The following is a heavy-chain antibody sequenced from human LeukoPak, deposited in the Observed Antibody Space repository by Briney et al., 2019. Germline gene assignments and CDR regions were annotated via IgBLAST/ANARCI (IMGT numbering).Heavy chain of an antibody. CDR3: ARDVVVTSSPDAFDI. D-gene: IGHD2-21*02. J-gene: IGHJ3*02. CDR2: ISNSGTT. CDR1: GDSATSGGYF. Sequence: SETLSLTCTVSGDSATSGGYFWTWIRHHPGKGLEWIGYISNSGTTSYNPSLKSRVSISVDTSNNQFSLSLSSVTAADTAVYYCARDVVVTSSPDAFDIWGQGTMVAVSS. V-gene: IGHV4-31*03.